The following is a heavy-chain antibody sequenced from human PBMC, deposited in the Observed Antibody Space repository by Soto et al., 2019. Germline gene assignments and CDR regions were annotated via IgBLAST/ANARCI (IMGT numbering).Heavy chain of an antibody. Sequence: PGGSLRLSCAASGFTFSSFGMHWVRQAPGKGLEWVAVISYNGNNKYHADSVKGRFTISRDNSKNTLYLQMSSLRPEDTAVYYCAKDGDVAAAGYYFDYWGQGTLVTVSS. D-gene: IGHD6-13*01. J-gene: IGHJ4*02. CDR2: ISYNGNNK. CDR3: AKDGDVAAAGYYFDY. CDR1: GFTFSSFG. V-gene: IGHV3-30*18.